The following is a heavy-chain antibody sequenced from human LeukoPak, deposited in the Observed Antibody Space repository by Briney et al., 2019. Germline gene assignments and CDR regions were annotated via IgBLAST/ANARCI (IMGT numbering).Heavy chain of an antibody. CDR1: GGSFSSYY. V-gene: IGHV4-34*01. D-gene: IGHD3-16*02. CDR3: TRVSFSLYYAMDV. Sequence: SETLSLTCAVYGGSFSSYYWTWIRQPPGKGLEWIGETTHSGSTNYNASLKGRVTISTDASKNQFSLSLSSVIAADTAVYYCTRVSFSLYYAMDVWGQGTTVTVSS. CDR2: TTHSGST. J-gene: IGHJ6*02.